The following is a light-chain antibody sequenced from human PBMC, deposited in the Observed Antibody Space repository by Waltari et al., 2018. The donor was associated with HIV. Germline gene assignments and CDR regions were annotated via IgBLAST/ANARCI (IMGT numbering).Light chain of an antibody. CDR2: GAS. J-gene: IGKJ2*01. CDR1: QSVSDN. Sequence: EIVMTQSPATLSVSPGERVTLSCRASQSVSDNLAWYQQKPGQAPRLLIYGASTRATGIPARFSGSGSVTEFTLTISSLQSEDFAVYYCQQYNDWPPLYTFGQGTKVEIK. V-gene: IGKV3-15*01. CDR3: QQYNDWPPLYT.